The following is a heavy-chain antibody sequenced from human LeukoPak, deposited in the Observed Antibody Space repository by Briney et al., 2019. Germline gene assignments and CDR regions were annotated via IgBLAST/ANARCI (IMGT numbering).Heavy chain of an antibody. CDR1: GFTFSTYG. CDR3: AKDRDYGDYPSAYYYYMDV. Sequence: GGSLRLSCAASGFTFSTYGIHWVRQAPGKGLEWVAFIRYDGTNKWYADSVKGRFTISRDNSKNMLYLQMNSLRAEDTAVYHCAKDRDYGDYPSAYYYYMDVWGKGTTLTVSS. D-gene: IGHD4-17*01. V-gene: IGHV3-30*02. CDR2: IRYDGTNK. J-gene: IGHJ6*03.